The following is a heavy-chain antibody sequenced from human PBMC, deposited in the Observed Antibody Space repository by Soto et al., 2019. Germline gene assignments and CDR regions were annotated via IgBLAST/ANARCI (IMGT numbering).Heavy chain of an antibody. V-gene: IGHV3-7*05. J-gene: IGHJ6*02. CDR2: IKQDGSEK. CDR3: ARWCRSTSCAWFYYYYVMDV. D-gene: IGHD2-2*01. Sequence: PGGSLRLSCAASGFTFSSYWMSWVRQDPGKGLEWVANIKQDGSEKYYVDSVKGRFTISRDNAKNSLYLQMNSLRAEDTAVYYCARWCRSTSCAWFYYYYVMDVWGQGTTVTVSS. CDR1: GFTFSSYW.